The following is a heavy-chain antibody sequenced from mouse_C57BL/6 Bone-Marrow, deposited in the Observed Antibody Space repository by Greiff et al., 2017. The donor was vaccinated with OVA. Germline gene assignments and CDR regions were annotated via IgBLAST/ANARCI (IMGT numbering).Heavy chain of an antibody. J-gene: IGHJ1*03. CDR3: ARGTTVGYFDV. CDR1: AVDFSRYW. V-gene: IGHV4-1*01. D-gene: IGHD1-1*01. Sequence: PASAVDFSRYWMSWVRRAPGKGLEWIGEINPDSSTINYAPSLKDKFIISRDNAKNTLYLQMSKVRSEDTALYYCARGTTVGYFDVWGTGTTVTVSS. CDR2: INPDSSTI.